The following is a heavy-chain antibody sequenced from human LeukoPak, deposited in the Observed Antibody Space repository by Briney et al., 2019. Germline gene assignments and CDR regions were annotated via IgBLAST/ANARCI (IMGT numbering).Heavy chain of an antibody. CDR1: GFTFITYW. Sequence: RSGGSLRLPCAASGFTFITYWMHWVRQAPGKGLMWVSSINSDGSTTTYADSVKGRFSISRDNAKNMVYLQMNSLRAEDTAVYYCARAFGSGSQVINYFDFWGQGTLVTVSS. CDR2: INSDGSTT. CDR3: ARAFGSGSQVINYFDF. J-gene: IGHJ4*02. D-gene: IGHD3-10*01. V-gene: IGHV3-74*01.